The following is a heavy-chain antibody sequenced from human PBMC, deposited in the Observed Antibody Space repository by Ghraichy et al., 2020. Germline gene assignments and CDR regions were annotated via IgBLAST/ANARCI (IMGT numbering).Heavy chain of an antibody. CDR3: AKGTDRIVATGDYYYGMDV. D-gene: IGHD5-12*01. Sequence: GGSLRLSCAASGFTFSSYAMSWVRQAPGKGLEWVSAISGSGGSTYYADSVKGRFTISRDNSKNTLYLQMNSLRAEDTAVYYCAKGTDRIVATGDYYYGMDVWGQGTTVTVSS. J-gene: IGHJ6*02. CDR1: GFTFSSYA. V-gene: IGHV3-23*01. CDR2: ISGSGGST.